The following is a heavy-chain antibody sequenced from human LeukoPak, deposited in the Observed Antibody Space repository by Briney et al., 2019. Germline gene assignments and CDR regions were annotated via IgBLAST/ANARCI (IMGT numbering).Heavy chain of an antibody. CDR3: ARDYFPNYGDSPFVY. CDR2: FDPEDGET. V-gene: IGHV1-24*01. Sequence: GASVKVSCKVSGYTLTELSMHWVRQAPGKGLEWRGGFDPEDGETIYAQKFQGRVTMTEDTSTDTAYMELRSLRSDDTAVYYCARDYFPNYGDSPFVYWGQGTLVTVPS. CDR1: GYTLTELS. J-gene: IGHJ4*02. D-gene: IGHD4-17*01.